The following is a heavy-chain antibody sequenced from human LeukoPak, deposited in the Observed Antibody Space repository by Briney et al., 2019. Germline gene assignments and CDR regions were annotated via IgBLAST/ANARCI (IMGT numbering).Heavy chain of an antibody. CDR1: GGSFSGYY. CDR2: INHSGST. D-gene: IGHD3-3*01. V-gene: IGHV4-34*01. CDR3: ARGREPYDFWSGYYSYYFDY. Sequence: PSETLSLTCAVYGGSFSGYYWSWIRQPPGKGLEWIGEINHSGSTNYNPSLKSRVTIPVDTSKNQFSLKLSSVTAADTAVYYCARGREPYDFWSGYYSYYFDYWGQGTLVTVSS. J-gene: IGHJ4*02.